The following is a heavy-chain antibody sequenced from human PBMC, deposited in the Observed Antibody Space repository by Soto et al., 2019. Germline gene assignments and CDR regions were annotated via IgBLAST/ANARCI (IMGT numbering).Heavy chain of an antibody. Sequence: ASVKVSCKASGYTFTSFDINWVRQASGQGLEWMGWMNPNSGNTIYAQKFQGRVTMTRNTSINTAYMELSSLRSDDTALYYCARGGLIISYQINSIGLRGPGTPVTGSS. V-gene: IGHV1-8*01. D-gene: IGHD2-2*01. CDR2: MNPNSGNT. CDR1: GYTFTSFD. CDR3: ARGGLIISYQINSIGL. J-gene: IGHJ5*02.